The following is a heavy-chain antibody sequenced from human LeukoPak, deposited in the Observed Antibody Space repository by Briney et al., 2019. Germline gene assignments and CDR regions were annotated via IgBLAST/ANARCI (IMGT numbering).Heavy chain of an antibody. V-gene: IGHV4-59*01. Sequence: PSETLPLTCTVSGASISNYYWSWIRQPPGKGLEWIGYIYYSGSTNYNPSLKSRVTLSVDTSKNQFSLKLSSVTAADTAVYYCAGSGGSWSAEYFQHWGQGTLVTVSS. D-gene: IGHD2-15*01. CDR2: IYYSGST. J-gene: IGHJ1*01. CDR1: GASISNYY. CDR3: AGSGGSWSAEYFQH.